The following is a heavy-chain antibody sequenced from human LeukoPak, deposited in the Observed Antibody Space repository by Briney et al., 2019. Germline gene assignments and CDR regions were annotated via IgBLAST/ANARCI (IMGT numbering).Heavy chain of an antibody. CDR1: GYTFTGYY. J-gene: IGHJ6*03. V-gene: IGHV1-18*04. Sequence: ASVKVSCKASGYTFTGYYMHWVRQAPGQGLEWMGWISGYNGNTVYAEKFQGRVSMTTDTSTSTAYMELRSLRSDDTAVYYCARDVYDGLYYMDVWGKGTTVTISS. D-gene: IGHD3-9*01. CDR2: ISGYNGNT. CDR3: ARDVYDGLYYMDV.